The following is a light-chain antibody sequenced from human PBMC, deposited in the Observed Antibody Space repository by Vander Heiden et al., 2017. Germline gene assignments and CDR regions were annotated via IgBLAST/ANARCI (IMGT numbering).Light chain of an antibody. CDR1: EFIGPY. J-gene: IGKJ4*01. Sequence: DIQLTPSPSSLSASLGDRVTITCRASEFIGPYLNWYQHRPGKAPRLLIHAAASLQSGVPSRFSGGGSGTEFTLTISSLQPEDFATYYCQQCYSVPPLTFGGGAKVEIK. CDR2: AAA. V-gene: IGKV1-39*01. CDR3: QQCYSVPPLT.